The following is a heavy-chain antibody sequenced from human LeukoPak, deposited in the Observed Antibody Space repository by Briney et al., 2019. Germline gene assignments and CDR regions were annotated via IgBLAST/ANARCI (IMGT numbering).Heavy chain of an antibody. J-gene: IGHJ4*02. Sequence: GASVKVSCKASGYTLTNYGITWMRQAPGQGLEWMGWINTYNGNTNYAQKLQGRVTITTDTSTSTAYMELRSLRSDDTAVFYCARDLVDVVGAAGAYGGQGALVTVSS. CDR3: ARDLVDVVGAAGAY. D-gene: IGHD1-26*01. V-gene: IGHV1-18*01. CDR1: GYTLTNYG. CDR2: INTYNGNT.